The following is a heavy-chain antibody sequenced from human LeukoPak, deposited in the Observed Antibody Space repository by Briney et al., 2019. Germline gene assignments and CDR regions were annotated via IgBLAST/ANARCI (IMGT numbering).Heavy chain of an antibody. Sequence: GGSLRLSCAASGFTVSNSYMSWVRQAPGKGLEWGAVISYDGSNKYYADSVKGRFTISRDNSKNTLYLQMNSLRAEDTAVYYCAREIVSSVVAATQTYFDYWGQGTLVTVSP. CDR1: GFTVSNSY. J-gene: IGHJ4*02. V-gene: IGHV3-30*03. CDR3: AREIVSSVVAATQTYFDY. D-gene: IGHD2-15*01. CDR2: ISYDGSNK.